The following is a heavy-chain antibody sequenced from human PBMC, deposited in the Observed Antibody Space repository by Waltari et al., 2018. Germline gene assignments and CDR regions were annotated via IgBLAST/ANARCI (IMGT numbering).Heavy chain of an antibody. CDR1: GFTFSSYV. CDR3: ARDSAPYCSGGSCYSQDY. CDR2: ISYDGSNK. D-gene: IGHD2-15*01. V-gene: IGHV3-30*01. J-gene: IGHJ4*02. Sequence: VQLLESGGGLVQPGGSLRLSCAASGFTFSSYVMHWVRQAPGQGLERVAVISYDGSNKYYADSVKGRFTISRDNSKNTLYLQMNSLRAEDTAVYYCARDSAPYCSGGSCYSQDYWGQGTLVTVSS.